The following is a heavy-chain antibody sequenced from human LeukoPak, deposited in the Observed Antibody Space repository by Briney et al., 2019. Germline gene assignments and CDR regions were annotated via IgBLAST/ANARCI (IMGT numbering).Heavy chain of an antibody. V-gene: IGHV3-21*01. CDR1: GFTFSSYS. CDR2: ISSSSSSYI. J-gene: IGHJ4*02. Sequence: GSLRLSCAASGFTFSSYSMNWVRQAPGKGLEWVSSISSSSSSYIYYADSVKGRFTISRDNAKNSLYLQMNSLRAEDTAVYYCARDHAEAAMVPSFDYWGQGTLVTVSS. D-gene: IGHD5-18*01. CDR3: ARDHAEAAMVPSFDY.